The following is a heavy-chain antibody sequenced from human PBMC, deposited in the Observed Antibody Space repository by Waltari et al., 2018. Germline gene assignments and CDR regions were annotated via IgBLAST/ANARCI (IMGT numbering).Heavy chain of an antibody. CDR2: IRSKIYGGTA. V-gene: IGHV3-49*04. D-gene: IGHD3-16*01. Sequence: EVQLVESGGGLVQPGGSLRLSCAASGFTFSSYWMSWVRQAPGKGLEWVGFIRSKIYGGTADYAASVKGRFTVSRDDSKSIAYLQMDSLKTEDTAVYYCSRVSASGDGMDVWGQGTTVTVSS. CDR3: SRVSASGDGMDV. CDR1: GFTFSSYW. J-gene: IGHJ6*02.